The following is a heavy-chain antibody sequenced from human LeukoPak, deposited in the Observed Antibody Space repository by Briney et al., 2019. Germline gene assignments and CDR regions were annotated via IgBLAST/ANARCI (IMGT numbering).Heavy chain of an antibody. V-gene: IGHV3-11*01. CDR3: ARLPNYYGSGTADRYFDL. J-gene: IGHJ2*01. CDR1: GFTFSDYY. CDR2: ISSSGSTI. D-gene: IGHD3-10*01. Sequence: GGSLRLSCAASGFTFSDYYMSWIRQAPGKGLEWVPYISSSGSTIYYADSVKGRFTISRDNAKNSLYLQMNSLRAEDTAVYYCARLPNYYGSGTADRYFDLWGRGTLVTVSS.